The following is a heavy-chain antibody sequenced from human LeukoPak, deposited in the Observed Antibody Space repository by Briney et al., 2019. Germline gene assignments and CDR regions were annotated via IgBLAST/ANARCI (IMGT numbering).Heavy chain of an antibody. D-gene: IGHD2-2*01. J-gene: IGHJ4*02. Sequence: GGSLRLSCAASGFTFSSYSMNWVRQAPGKGLEWVSSISSSSSYIYYADSVKGRFTISRDNAKNSLYLQMNSLRAEDTTVYYCASYWDCSSTSCYGGFDYWGQGTLVTVSS. CDR2: ISSSSSYI. CDR1: GFTFSSYS. CDR3: ASYWDCSSTSCYGGFDY. V-gene: IGHV3-21*01.